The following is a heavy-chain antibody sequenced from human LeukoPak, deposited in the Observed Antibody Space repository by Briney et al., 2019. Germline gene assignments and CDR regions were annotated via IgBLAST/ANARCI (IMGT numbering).Heavy chain of an antibody. J-gene: IGHJ4*02. D-gene: IGHD2-15*01. CDR1: GGSLSSGGYS. Sequence: PSETLSLTCAVSGGSLSSGGYSWSWIRQPPGKGLEWIGYIYYSGSTYYNPSLKTRVTISIDTSKNQFSLKLSSVTAADTAVYYCARRRRWHAGYCSGGSCYSTGMGRSRAIDYWGQGTLVTVSS. CDR2: IYYSGST. V-gene: IGHV4-30-4*07. CDR3: ARRRRWHAGYCSGGSCYSTGMGRSRAIDY.